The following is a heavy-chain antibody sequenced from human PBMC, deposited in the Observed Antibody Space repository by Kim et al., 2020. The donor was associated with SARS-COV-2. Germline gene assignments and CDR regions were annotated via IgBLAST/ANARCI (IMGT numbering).Heavy chain of an antibody. CDR2: IKGDGSAT. Sequence: VGSLRLSCAASGLAFSSYWMFWVRQPPGKGLLWVSHIKGDGSATVYADSVKGRFTVSRDNAKNTLYLQLSTLRAEDTAVYYCATGNNWSFDYWGPGTLVTVSS. CDR3: ATGNNWSFDY. D-gene: IGHD1-1*01. J-gene: IGHJ4*02. V-gene: IGHV3-74*01. CDR1: GLAFSSYW.